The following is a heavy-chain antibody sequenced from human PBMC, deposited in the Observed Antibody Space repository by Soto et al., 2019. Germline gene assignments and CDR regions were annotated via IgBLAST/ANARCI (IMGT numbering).Heavy chain of an antibody. CDR1: GLTFSGSA. CDR2: IRSKANSYAT. CDR3: TRPVLLWFGESNPGWFDP. J-gene: IGHJ5*02. D-gene: IGHD3-10*01. Sequence: LSCAASGLTFSGSAMHWVRQASGKGLEWVGRIRSKANSYATAYAASVKGRFTISRDDSKNTAYLQMNSLKTEDTAVYYCTRPVLLWFGESNPGWFDPWGQGTLVTVSS. V-gene: IGHV3-73*01.